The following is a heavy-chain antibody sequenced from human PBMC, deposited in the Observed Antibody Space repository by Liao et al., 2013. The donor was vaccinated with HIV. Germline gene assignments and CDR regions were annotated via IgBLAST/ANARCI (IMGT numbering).Heavy chain of an antibody. CDR2: IYTSGSA. V-gene: IGHV4-59*10. D-gene: IGHD3-16*01. CDR1: GGSFSGYY. J-gene: IGHJ4*02. CDR3: ARGLKPDY. Sequence: QVQLQQWGAGLLKPSETLSLTCAVYGGSFSGYYWSWIRQPAGKELEWIGHIYTSGSANYNPSLKSRVTMSVDTSKNQFSLKLSSVTAADTAVYYCARGLKPDYWGQGTLVTVSS.